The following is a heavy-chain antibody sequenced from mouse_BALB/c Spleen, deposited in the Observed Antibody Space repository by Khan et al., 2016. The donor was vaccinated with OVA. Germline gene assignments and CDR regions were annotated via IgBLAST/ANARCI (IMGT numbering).Heavy chain of an antibody. V-gene: IGHV2-9*02. CDR3: ARDTAYYGDYEALDY. CDR2: IWGGGST. D-gene: IGHD2-13*01. CDR1: GFSLISYG. J-gene: IGHJ4*01. Sequence: QVQLKESGPGLVAPSQSLSITCSVSGFSLISYGVHWVRQSPGKGLEWLGIIWGGGSTNYNSALMSRLSISKDNSKSQVFLKMNSLQADDTAMYYGARDTAYYGDYEALDYWGQGTSVTVSS.